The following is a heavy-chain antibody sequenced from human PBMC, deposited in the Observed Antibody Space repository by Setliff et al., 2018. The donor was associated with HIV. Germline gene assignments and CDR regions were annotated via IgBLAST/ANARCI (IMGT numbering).Heavy chain of an antibody. V-gene: IGHV3-30*01. D-gene: IGHD6-6*01. J-gene: IGHJ1*01. CDR1: GFTFSSYA. CDR2: ISYDGSNK. Sequence: GGSLRLSCAASGFTFSSYAMHWVRQAPGKGLEWVAVISYDGSNKYYADSVKGRFTISRDNSKNTLYLQMNSLRAEDTAVYYCARDVSSFYAEYFQHWGQGTLVTV. CDR3: ARDVSSFYAEYFQH.